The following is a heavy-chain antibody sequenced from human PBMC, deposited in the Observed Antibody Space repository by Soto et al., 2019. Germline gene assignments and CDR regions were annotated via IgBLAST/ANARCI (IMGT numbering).Heavy chain of an antibody. Sequence: QVQLVESGGGLVKPGGSLRLSCAASGFTFSDYYMSWIRQAPGKGLEWVSYISSSGSTIYYADSVQGRFTISRDNAKNSLDLQMHSPRAEDTAVYYCARGPYDYVWGSDPPHFDYWGQGTLVTVSS. CDR1: GFTFSDYY. CDR3: ARGPYDYVWGSDPPHFDY. J-gene: IGHJ4*02. V-gene: IGHV3-11*01. D-gene: IGHD3-16*02. CDR2: ISSSGSTI.